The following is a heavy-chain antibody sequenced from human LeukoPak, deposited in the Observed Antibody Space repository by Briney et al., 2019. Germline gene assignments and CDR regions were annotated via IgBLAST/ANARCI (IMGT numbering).Heavy chain of an antibody. D-gene: IGHD3-22*01. CDR1: GGSFSGYY. J-gene: IGHJ6*03. CDR2: INHSGST. CDR3: ARDSYYYDSSGYYYYYYMDV. V-gene: IGHV4-34*01. Sequence: SSETLSLTCAVYGGSFSGYYWSWIRQPPGKGLEWIGEINHSGSTNYNPSLKSRVTISVDTSKNQFSLKLSSVTAADTAVYYCARDSYYYDSSGYYYYYYMDVWGKGTTVTVSS.